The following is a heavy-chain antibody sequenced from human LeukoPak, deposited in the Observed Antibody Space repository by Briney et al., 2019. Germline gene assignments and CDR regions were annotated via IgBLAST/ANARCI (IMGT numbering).Heavy chain of an antibody. CDR2: INHRGST. CDR3: ASSVGSTDY. J-gene: IGHJ4*02. CDR1: GESLSKYY. V-gene: IGHV4-34*01. D-gene: IGHD1-26*01. Sequence: SETLSLTCAVYGESLSKYYWTWLRQSPGKGLEWIGEINHRGSTNLNPSLKSRVTLSVDTSKHQFSLKLTSVTAADAAVHYCASSVGSTDYWGQGTLVTVSS.